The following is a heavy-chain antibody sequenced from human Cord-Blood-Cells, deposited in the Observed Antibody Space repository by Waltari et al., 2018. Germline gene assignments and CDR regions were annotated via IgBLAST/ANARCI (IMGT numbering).Heavy chain of an antibody. Sequence: EVQLVESGGGLIQPGGSLRPSCAASGFTVRSNYMSWDRQAPGKGLELFSVIYSGGSTYYADSVKGRFTISRDNSKNTLYLQMNSLRAEDTAVYYCARSFRFLEWLGWFDPWGQGTLVTVSS. CDR3: ARSFRFLEWLGWFDP. V-gene: IGHV3-53*01. CDR2: IYSGGST. CDR1: GFTVRSNY. D-gene: IGHD3-3*01. J-gene: IGHJ5*02.